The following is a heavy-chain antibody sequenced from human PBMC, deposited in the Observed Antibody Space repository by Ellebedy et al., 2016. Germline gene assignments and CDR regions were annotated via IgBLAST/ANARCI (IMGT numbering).Heavy chain of an antibody. CDR1: GGSISSYS. J-gene: IGHJ4*02. CDR3: ACSIAEVNWGPPYYFDF. D-gene: IGHD7-27*01. V-gene: IGHV4-59*01. Sequence: SETLSLTXTVSGGSISSYSWSWIRQPPGKGLEWIGDIYDSGRTKPNPSLKSRVTISVDTSKNQFSLKVSSVTAADTAVYFCACSIAEVNWGPPYYFDFWGQGTLVTVSS. CDR2: IYDSGRT.